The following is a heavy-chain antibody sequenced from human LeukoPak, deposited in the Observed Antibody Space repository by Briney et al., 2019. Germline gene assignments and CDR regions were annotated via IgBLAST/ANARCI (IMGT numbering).Heavy chain of an antibody. J-gene: IGHJ5*02. D-gene: IGHD3-9*01. Sequence: ASVKVSCKASGYTFTGYYMHWVRQAPGQGLEWMGWISAYNGNTNYAQKLQGRVTMTTDTSTSTAYMELRSLRSDDTAVYYCARYYDILTGYSPDNWFDPWGQGTLVTVSS. CDR3: ARYYDILTGYSPDNWFDP. CDR2: ISAYNGNT. CDR1: GYTFTGYY. V-gene: IGHV1-18*04.